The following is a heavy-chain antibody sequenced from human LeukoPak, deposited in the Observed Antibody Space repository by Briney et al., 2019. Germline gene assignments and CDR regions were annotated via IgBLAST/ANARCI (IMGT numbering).Heavy chain of an antibody. Sequence: PGESLTLSCSPSGLTFSSYAMSCVRHPPGKGLEWVSSIICSGGSTYYADSVKGRFTICRDNSKNTLYLKMNSLRAEDTAVYYCAKDYCSSTSCHYYYYGMDVWGKGTTVTVSS. CDR3: AKDYCSSTSCHYYYYGMDV. V-gene: IGHV3-23*01. CDR1: GLTFSSYA. J-gene: IGHJ6*04. CDR2: IICSGGST. D-gene: IGHD2-2*01.